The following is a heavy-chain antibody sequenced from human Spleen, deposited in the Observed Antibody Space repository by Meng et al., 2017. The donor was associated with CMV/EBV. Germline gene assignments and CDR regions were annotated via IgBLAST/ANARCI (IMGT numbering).Heavy chain of an antibody. CDR1: GFTFNDYM. V-gene: IGHV3-43*01. CDR3: VKDSIPGGCDL. CDR2: ISWDGGTT. J-gene: IGHJ5*02. D-gene: IGHD3-16*01. Sequence: GGSLRLSCAASGFTFNDYMMHWVHQSPGKRLEWVSLISWDGGTTYYPDSVRGRFTASRDIAKNSVYLQMNSLRPEDTALYYCVKDSIPGGCDLWGQGTLVTVSS.